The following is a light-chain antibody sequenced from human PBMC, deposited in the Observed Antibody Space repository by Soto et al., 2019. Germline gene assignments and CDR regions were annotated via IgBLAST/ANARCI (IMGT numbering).Light chain of an antibody. J-gene: IGLJ1*01. CDR3: QSSDSSLSGYV. CDR1: SSNIGAGYD. CDR2: GNS. Sequence: QSVLTQPPSVSGAPGQRVTISCTGSSSNIGAGYDVHWYQRLPGTAPKLLIYGNSNRPSGVPDRFSGSKSGTSASLAITGLQAEDEADYYCQSSDSSLSGYVFGTGTKLTVL. V-gene: IGLV1-40*01.